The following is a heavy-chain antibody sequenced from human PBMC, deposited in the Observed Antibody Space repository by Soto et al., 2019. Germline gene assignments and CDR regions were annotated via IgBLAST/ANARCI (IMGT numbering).Heavy chain of an antibody. D-gene: IGHD4-17*01. Sequence: QVQLVQSGPALKRPGASMKVSCKASGYTFTSYGISWVRQAPGQGLEWMAWISPLKGRTQYSQKAKGRVTLSIDTSSNTAYREMTTLRVDDTAVYYGAMDYGDRPEYFKHWGQGTLVTVS. CDR3: AMDYGDRPEYFKH. J-gene: IGHJ1*01. CDR1: GYTFTSYG. V-gene: IGHV1-18*04. CDR2: ISPLKGRT.